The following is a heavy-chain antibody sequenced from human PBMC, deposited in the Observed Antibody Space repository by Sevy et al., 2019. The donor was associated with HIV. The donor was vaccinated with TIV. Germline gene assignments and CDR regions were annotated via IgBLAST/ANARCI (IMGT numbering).Heavy chain of an antibody. CDR2: LYSGGST. D-gene: IGHD1-26*01. Sequence: GGSLRLSCVASGFTFSDYAVSWVRQAPGKGLEWVSILYSGGSTYYAASVKGRFAVSRDNSKNTLYLQMNSLRAEDTAVYYCARAGTGSYRAYFDYWGQGTLVTVSS. J-gene: IGHJ4*02. CDR1: GFTFSDYA. CDR3: ARAGTGSYRAYFDY. V-gene: IGHV3-53*01.